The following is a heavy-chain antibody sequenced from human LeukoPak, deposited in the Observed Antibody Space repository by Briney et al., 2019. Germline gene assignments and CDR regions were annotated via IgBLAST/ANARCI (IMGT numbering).Heavy chain of an antibody. CDR2: MSSSGRDI. J-gene: IGHJ5*02. CDR1: EFTFSGYT. D-gene: IGHD2-2*01. V-gene: IGHV3-21*01. Sequence: PGGSLRLSCAASEFTFSGYTMNWVRQAPGKGREWVSSMSSSGRDIKYADSVKGGFTISRDNANNSLYLQMNSLRAEDTAVYYCAIGLTGYCSSTSCYEVDVPNWFDPWGQGTLVTVSS. CDR3: AIGLTGYCSSTSCYEVDVPNWFDP.